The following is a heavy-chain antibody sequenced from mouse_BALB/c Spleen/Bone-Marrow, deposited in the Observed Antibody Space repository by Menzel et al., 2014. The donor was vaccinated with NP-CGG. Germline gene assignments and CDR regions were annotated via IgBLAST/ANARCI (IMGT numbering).Heavy chain of an antibody. J-gene: IGHJ2*01. Sequence: EVQVVESGPGLVKPSQTVSLTCTVTGISITTGNYRWGWIRQFPGKKLEWIGYIYYSGTITYNPSLKSRTTITSDTSKNQFFLEMNSLTAEDTATYYCARYDGYYFDYWGRGTPLPVSS. V-gene: IGHV3-5*02. D-gene: IGHD2-3*01. CDR3: ARYDGYYFDY. CDR2: IYYSGTI. CDR1: GISITTGNYR.